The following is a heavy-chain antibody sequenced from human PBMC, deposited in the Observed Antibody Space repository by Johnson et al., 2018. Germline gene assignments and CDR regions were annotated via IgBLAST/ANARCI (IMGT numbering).Heavy chain of an antibody. CDR2: IRNKANYYAT. J-gene: IGHJ3*02. CDR1: GFTFSGAP. CDR3: TTSPDTRETFYI. Sequence: VQLQESGGGLVQPGGSLKLSCAASGFTFSGAPIHWVRQASGKGLEWVGHIRNKANYYATEYAGSVKGRFTISRDDSKNTAYLQMNSLKTQDTAVYYCTTSPDTRETFYIRGQGTKVTVSS. V-gene: IGHV3-73*02.